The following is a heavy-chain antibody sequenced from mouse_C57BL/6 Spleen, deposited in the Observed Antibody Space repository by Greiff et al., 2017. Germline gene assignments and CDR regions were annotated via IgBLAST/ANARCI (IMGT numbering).Heavy chain of an antibody. CDR3: AQAQAAWFAY. V-gene: IGHV1-26*01. J-gene: IGHJ3*01. CDR1: GYTFTDYY. D-gene: IGHD3-2*02. Sequence: EVQLQQSGPELVKPGASVKISCKASGYTFTDYYMNWVKQSHGKSLEWIGDINPNNGGTSYNQKFKGKATLTVDKSSSTAYMELRSLTSEDSAVYYCAQAQAAWFAYWGQGTLVTVSA. CDR2: INPNNGGT.